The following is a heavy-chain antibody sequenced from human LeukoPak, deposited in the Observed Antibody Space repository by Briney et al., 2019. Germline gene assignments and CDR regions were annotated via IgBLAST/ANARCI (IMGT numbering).Heavy chain of an antibody. CDR2: INPNSGGT. V-gene: IGHV1-2*02. CDR3: ARSYCTNGVCYRRFDY. Sequence: ASVKVSCKASGYTFTGYYMHWVRQAPGQGLEWMGWINPNSGGTNYAQKFQGRVTMTRDTSISTAYMELSRLRSDDTAVYYCARSYCTNGVCYRRFDYWGQGTLVTVSS. D-gene: IGHD2-8*01. J-gene: IGHJ4*02. CDR1: GYTFTGYY.